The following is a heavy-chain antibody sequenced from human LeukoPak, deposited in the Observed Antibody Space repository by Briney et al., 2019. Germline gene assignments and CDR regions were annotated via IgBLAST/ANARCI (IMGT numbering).Heavy chain of an antibody. CDR1: GYTFTSYG. CDR2: ISAYNGNT. D-gene: IGHD5-18*01. J-gene: IGHJ4*02. Sequence: GASVKVSCKASGYTFTSYGISWVRQAPGQGLEWMGWISAYNGNTNYAQKLQGRVTMTTDTSTSTAYMELRSLRSDDTAVYYCARVRIQLWLQSLDYWGQGTLVTVSS. CDR3: ARVRIQLWLQSLDY. V-gene: IGHV1-18*01.